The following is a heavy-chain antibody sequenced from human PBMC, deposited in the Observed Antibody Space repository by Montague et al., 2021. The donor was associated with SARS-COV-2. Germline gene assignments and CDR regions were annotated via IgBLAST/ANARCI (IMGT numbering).Heavy chain of an antibody. CDR3: ARHGPNDYYHSRYFDL. D-gene: IGHD3-10*01. CDR2: MVYDGCT. V-gene: IGHV4-39*01. CDR1: GGSISSRTFS. Sequence: SETLSLTCIVSGGSISSRTFSRGWTRQPPGKGLEWLGSMVYDGCTYYNPSLKSRVTISVDTSKNQFSLNLSSVTAAVTAVYYCARHGPNDYYHSRYFDLWDSRTLITVSS. J-gene: IGHJ2*01.